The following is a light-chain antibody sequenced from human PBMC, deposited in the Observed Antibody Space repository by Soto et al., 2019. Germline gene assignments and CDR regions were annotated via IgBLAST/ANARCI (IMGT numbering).Light chain of an antibody. V-gene: IGLV2-23*01. CDR1: GSDVGRYNL. CDR3: CSNAAGNNLE. J-gene: IGLJ3*02. Sequence: QSALTQPASVSGSPGPSITISCTGTGSDVGRYNLVSWYQQHPGKAHKLVNYEDTKRRAETSSRFSGSKSDNTASLTVSGLQGEDEADYYFCSNAAGNNLEFGGGTKLTVL. CDR2: EDT.